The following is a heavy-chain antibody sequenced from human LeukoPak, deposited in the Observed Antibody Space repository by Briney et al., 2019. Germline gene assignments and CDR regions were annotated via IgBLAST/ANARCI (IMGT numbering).Heavy chain of an antibody. CDR3: ARRADHAFDI. CDR2: ISYDGSNK. V-gene: IGHV3-30-3*01. J-gene: IGHJ3*02. Sequence: GGSLRLSCAASGFTFSSYAMHWVRQAPGKGLEWVAVISYDGSNKYYADSVKGRFTISRDNSKNTLYLQMNSLRAEDTAVYYCARRADHAFDIWGQGTMVTSLQ. CDR1: GFTFSSYA.